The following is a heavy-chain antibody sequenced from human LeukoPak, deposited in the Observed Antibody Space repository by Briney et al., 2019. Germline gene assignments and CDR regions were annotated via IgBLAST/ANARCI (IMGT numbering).Heavy chain of an antibody. D-gene: IGHD3-10*01. CDR1: GFTFSSYD. CDR2: IDNGGGT. V-gene: IGHV3-13*04. CDR3: ARGMGSGNSAVFDS. Sequence: PGGSLRLSCAASGFTFSSYDMHWVRQPTGKGLEWGSGIDNGGGTYYPGSVKGRFTISRENDKNSLYLQMTNLRAGDTAMYYCARGMGSGNSAVFDSWGQGTLVTVSS. J-gene: IGHJ4*02.